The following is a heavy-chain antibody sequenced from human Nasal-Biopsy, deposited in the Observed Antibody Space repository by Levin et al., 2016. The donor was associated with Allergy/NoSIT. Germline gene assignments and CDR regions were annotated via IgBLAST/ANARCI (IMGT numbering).Heavy chain of an antibody. Sequence: GGSLRLSCSTSGFTFVDYAINWVRQAPGKGLEWVGLIRGKSFGGSTENAASTRGRFVISRDDSKSTAYLQLTSLQTDDTAVYFCSRVRSDGYYYPRHWSFDVWGRGSLVTVSS. CDR3: SRVRSDGYYYPRHWSFDV. J-gene: IGHJ2*01. CDR1: GFTFVDYA. D-gene: IGHD3-22*01. CDR2: IRGKSFGGST. V-gene: IGHV3-49*04.